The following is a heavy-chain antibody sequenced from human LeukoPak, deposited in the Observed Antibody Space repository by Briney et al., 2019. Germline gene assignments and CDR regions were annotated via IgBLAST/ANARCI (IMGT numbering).Heavy chain of an antibody. Sequence: GGSLRLSCAASGFTFDDYAMHWVRHAPGKGLEWASGISWNSGSIGYADSVKGRFTISRDNAKNSLYLQMNSLRAEDTALYYCAKDGGSYYDSSGYPDYWGQGTLVTVSS. J-gene: IGHJ4*02. V-gene: IGHV3-9*01. D-gene: IGHD3-22*01. CDR3: AKDGGSYYDSSGYPDY. CDR2: ISWNSGSI. CDR1: GFTFDDYA.